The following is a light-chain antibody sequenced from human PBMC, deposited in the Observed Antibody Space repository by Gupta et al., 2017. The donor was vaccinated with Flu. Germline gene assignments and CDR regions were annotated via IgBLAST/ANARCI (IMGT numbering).Light chain of an antibody. V-gene: IGLV4-69*01. CDR1: SGHSRYA. CDR3: QTWGTGRV. Sequence: SSGHSRYAIAWHQQQPEKGPRYMMKLNSDGSHSKGDGIPDRFSGSSSGAERYLTISSLQSEDEADYYCQTWGTGRVFGGGTKLTVL. J-gene: IGLJ3*02. CDR2: LNSDGSH.